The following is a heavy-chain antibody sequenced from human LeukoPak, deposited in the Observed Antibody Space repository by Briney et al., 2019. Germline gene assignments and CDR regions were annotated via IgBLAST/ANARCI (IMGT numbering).Heavy chain of an antibody. CDR3: AREGYYGSGSYYSFERKDYYYYGMDV. CDR2: ISAYNGNT. V-gene: IGHV1-18*01. J-gene: IGHJ6*02. CDR1: GYTFTSYG. D-gene: IGHD3-10*01. Sequence: ASVKVSCKASGYTFTSYGISWVRQAPGQGLEWMGWISAYNGNTNYAQKLQGRVTMTTDTSTSTAYMELRSLRSDDTAVCYCAREGYYGSGSYYSFERKDYYYYGMDVWGQGTTVTVSS.